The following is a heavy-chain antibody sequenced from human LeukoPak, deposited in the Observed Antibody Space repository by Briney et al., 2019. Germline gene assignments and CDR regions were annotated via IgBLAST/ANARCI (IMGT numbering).Heavy chain of an antibody. V-gene: IGHV1-2*02. D-gene: IGHD6-6*01. Sequence: ASVKVSCKASGYTFTDSYMHWARQAPGQGLEWMGWINPKPNSGATMYAQKFRDRVTMTRDTSISTAYMELSRLTADDTATYYCARGKSNLAALNWLDPWGQGTLVTVSS. J-gene: IGHJ5*02. CDR3: ARGKSNLAALNWLDP. CDR1: GYTFTDSY. CDR2: INPKPNSGAT.